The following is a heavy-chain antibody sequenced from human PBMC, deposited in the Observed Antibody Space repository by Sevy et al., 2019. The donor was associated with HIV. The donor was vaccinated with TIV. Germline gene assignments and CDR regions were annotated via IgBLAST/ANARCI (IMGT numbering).Heavy chain of an antibody. D-gene: IGHD3-22*01. CDR2: ISYDGSNT. J-gene: IGHJ4*02. CDR3: ARDGGYDSRGYDLSNY. Sequence: GGSLRLSCAASGFTFSTYAMHWVRQAPGKGLEWVAVISYDGSNTYYADSVKGRFTMSRDSSKNPMYLQMKSLRAEDTAVYFCARDGGYDSRGYDLSNYWGQGTLVTVSS. CDR1: GFTFSTYA. V-gene: IGHV3-30*04.